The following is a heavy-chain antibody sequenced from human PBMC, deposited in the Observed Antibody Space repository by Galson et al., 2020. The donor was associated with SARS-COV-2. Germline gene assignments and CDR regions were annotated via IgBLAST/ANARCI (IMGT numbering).Heavy chain of an antibody. CDR1: GESLSGYY. Sequence: SETLSLTCAVYGESLSGYYWSWIRQPPGKRLEWIGEVNHSGSTNYNPSLKSRLIISTDTSKNQFSLRLSSVTAADTSVYYCARRESGLFDLFQRGHYLDYWSQGTLVTVSA. D-gene: IGHD3-9*01. CDR2: VNHSGST. J-gene: IGHJ4*02. CDR3: ARRESGLFDLFQRGHYLDY. V-gene: IGHV4-34*01.